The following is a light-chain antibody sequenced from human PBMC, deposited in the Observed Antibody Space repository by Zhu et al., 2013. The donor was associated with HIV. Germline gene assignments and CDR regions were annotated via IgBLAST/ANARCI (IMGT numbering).Light chain of an antibody. J-gene: IGKJ2*01. CDR2: SAS. CDR1: ESISRY. CDR3: QQTYSVPPL. Sequence: DIQMTQSPASLSASIGDKVTITCRARESISRYLNWYQHKPGEAPKLLIHSASTLVSGVPSRFSGSGSGTDFSLTISSLQPEDFATYYCQQTYSVPPLFGQGTKLEIK. V-gene: IGKV1-39*01.